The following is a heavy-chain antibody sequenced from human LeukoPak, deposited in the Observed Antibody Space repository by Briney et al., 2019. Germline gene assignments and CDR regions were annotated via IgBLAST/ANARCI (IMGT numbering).Heavy chain of an antibody. J-gene: IGHJ4*02. CDR3: ARVYYGSGSPPYFDY. CDR1: GGSISSYY. V-gene: IGHV4-59*01. CDR2: IYYSGST. Sequence: SETLSLTCTVSGGSISSYYWSWIRQPPGKGLEWIGYIYYSGSTNYNPSLKSRVIISVDTSKNQFSLKLSSVTAADTAVYYCARVYYGSGSPPYFDYWGQGTLVTVSS. D-gene: IGHD3-10*01.